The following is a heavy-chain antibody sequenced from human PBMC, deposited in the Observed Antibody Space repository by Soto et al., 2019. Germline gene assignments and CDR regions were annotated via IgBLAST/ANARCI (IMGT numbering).Heavy chain of an antibody. CDR2: IYRGTT. CDR1: GFTVSDNY. D-gene: IGHD3-22*01. J-gene: IGHJ4*02. Sequence: EVQLVESGGGLVQPGGSLRLSCAASGFTVSDNYMNWVRQAPGKGLEWVAVIYRGTTYYADSVKGRFTISRDNSKNTLYLQMSSLRPEDTAVYYCSRVFDRRAYDSTRSSFDYWGQGTLVAVSS. CDR3: SRVFDRRAYDSTRSSFDY. V-gene: IGHV3-66*01.